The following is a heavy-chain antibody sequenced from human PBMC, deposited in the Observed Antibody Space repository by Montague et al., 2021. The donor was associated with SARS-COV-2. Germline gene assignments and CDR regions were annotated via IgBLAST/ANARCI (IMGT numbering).Heavy chain of an antibody. J-gene: IGHJ2*01. D-gene: IGHD3-22*01. V-gene: IGHV4-39*01. Sequence: SETLSLTCTVSGGSISSSSYYWGWIRQPPGKGLEWIGSIYYSGSTYYNPSLKSRVTISVDTSENQFSLKLSSVTAADTAVYYCARHYYDSSGYYSPWYLDLWGRGTLVTVSS. CDR2: IYYSGST. CDR3: ARHYYDSSGYYSPWYLDL. CDR1: GGSISSSSYY.